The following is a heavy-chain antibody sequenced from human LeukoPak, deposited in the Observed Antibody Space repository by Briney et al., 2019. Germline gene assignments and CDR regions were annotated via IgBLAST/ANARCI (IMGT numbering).Heavy chain of an antibody. Sequence: PGRSLRLSCAASGFTFSSHGMQWVRQAPGKGLEWVALIWYDGSRTNYVDSVMGRFTISRDSSKNTLYLQMDNLRVEDTAVYFCAKDLSYGSLWFDPWGQGTLATVSS. CDR3: AKDLSYGSLWFDP. J-gene: IGHJ5*02. D-gene: IGHD3-10*01. V-gene: IGHV3-33*06. CDR1: GFTFSSHG. CDR2: IWYDGSRT.